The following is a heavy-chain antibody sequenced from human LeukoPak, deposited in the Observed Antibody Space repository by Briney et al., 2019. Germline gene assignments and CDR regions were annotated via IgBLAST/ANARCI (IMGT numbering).Heavy chain of an antibody. J-gene: IGHJ6*03. CDR2: IIPILGIA. CDR3: ARNFPVRSDFWSGHYSYYYYMDV. Sequence: GASVKVSCKASGGTFSSYTISWVRQAPGQGLEWMGRIIPILGIANYAQKFQGRVTITADKSTSTAYMELSSLRSEDTAVYYCARNFPVRSDFWSGHYSYYYYMDVWGKGTTVTVSS. D-gene: IGHD3-3*01. V-gene: IGHV1-69*02. CDR1: GGTFSSYT.